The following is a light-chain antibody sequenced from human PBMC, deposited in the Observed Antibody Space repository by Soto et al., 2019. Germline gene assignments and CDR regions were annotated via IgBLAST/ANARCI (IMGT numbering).Light chain of an antibody. Sequence: EILLTQSPATLSVSPGERATLSCRASQSVSSNLAWYQQKPGQAPRLLIYGASTRATGIPARFSGSGSGTECTLTLSRLQSEDFEVYYCQQYNNWPLTFGQGTKVDIK. CDR1: QSVSSN. V-gene: IGKV3-15*01. CDR2: GAS. J-gene: IGKJ1*01. CDR3: QQYNNWPLT.